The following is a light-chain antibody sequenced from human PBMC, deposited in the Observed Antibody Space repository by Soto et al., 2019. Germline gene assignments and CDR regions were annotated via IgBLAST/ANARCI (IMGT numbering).Light chain of an antibody. J-gene: IGKJ4*01. CDR2: WAS. Sequence: DIVMTQSLDSLAVSLGERATINCKSSQSLIHSSNNENYLAWYQQRPGQPPKLLIYWASTRESGVPDRFSGSGSGTDFTLTISSLQAEDVAIYYCQQYYDSPLTFGGGTKVEIK. CDR1: QSLIHSSNNENY. CDR3: QQYYDSPLT. V-gene: IGKV4-1*01.